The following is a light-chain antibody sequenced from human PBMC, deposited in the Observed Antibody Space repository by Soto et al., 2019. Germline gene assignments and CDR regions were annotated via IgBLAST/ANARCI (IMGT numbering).Light chain of an antibody. V-gene: IGKV3-20*01. Sequence: DIVLTQSPATLSLSPGERATLSCRASQTVDSSSLAWYQQTPGQAPRLLISGESSRATGISDRFSGSGSGTDFTLTISRLEHEDFAVYYCQLYGGSPEWTFGQGTKVEIK. J-gene: IGKJ1*01. CDR1: QTVDSSS. CDR3: QLYGGSPEWT. CDR2: GES.